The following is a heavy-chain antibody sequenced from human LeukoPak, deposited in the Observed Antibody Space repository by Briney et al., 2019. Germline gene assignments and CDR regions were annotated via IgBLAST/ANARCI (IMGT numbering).Heavy chain of an antibody. CDR2: IYSGGST. CDR3: ARDAMYISSWYAY. D-gene: IGHD6-13*01. J-gene: IGHJ4*02. V-gene: IGHV3-53*01. Sequence: GGPLRLSRAASGFTVSSNYMSWVRQAPGKGLEWVSVIYSGGSTYYADSVKGRFTISRDNSKNTLYLQMNSLRAEDTAVYYCARDAMYISSWYAYWGQGTLVTVSS. CDR1: GFTVSSNY.